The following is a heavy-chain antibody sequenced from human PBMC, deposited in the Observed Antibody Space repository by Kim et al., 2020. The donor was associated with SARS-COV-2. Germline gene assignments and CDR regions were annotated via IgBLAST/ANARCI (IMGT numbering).Heavy chain of an antibody. Sequence: GGSLRPSCAASGFTFGGHDMHWVRQVTGKGLEWVAAIGTSGVTFYAASVKGRFIISRENGENSLFLQMDSLRVGDTATYCWTRGIHLWLGVDVWGRGTMVTISS. CDR3: TRGIHLWLGVDV. D-gene: IGHD3-10*01. CDR1: GFTFGGHD. CDR2: IGTSGVT. J-gene: IGHJ6*02. V-gene: IGHV3-13*04.